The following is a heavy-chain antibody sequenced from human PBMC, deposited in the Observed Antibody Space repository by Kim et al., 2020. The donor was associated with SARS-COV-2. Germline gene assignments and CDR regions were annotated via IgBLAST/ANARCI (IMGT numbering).Heavy chain of an antibody. V-gene: IGHV1-69*13. CDR2: IIPIFGTA. CDR1: GGTFSSYA. J-gene: IGHJ4*02. Sequence: SVKVSCKASGGTFSSYAISWVRQAPGQGLEWMGGIIPIFGTANYAQKFQGRVTITADESTSTAYMELSSLRSEDTAVYYCARDVPHWGYFDYWGQGTLVTVSS. D-gene: IGHD7-27*01. CDR3: ARDVPHWGYFDY.